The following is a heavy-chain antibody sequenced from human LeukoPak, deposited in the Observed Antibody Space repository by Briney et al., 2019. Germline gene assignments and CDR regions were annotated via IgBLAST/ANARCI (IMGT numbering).Heavy chain of an antibody. J-gene: IGHJ4*02. V-gene: IGHV3-23*01. CDR3: ARASWVSSTDAVR. Sequence: PGGSLRLSCAASGLSFSSFAMSWVRQGPARGLEWVSSIRGNGVTFYADSVKGRFTLSSESSRNTVYFQLNKLRVEDTGIYYCARASWVSSTDAVRWGQGTLVTVSS. CDR1: GLSFSSFA. D-gene: IGHD3-16*01. CDR2: IRGNGVT.